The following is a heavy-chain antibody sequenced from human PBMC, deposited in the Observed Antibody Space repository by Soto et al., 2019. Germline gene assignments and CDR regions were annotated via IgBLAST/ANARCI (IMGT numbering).Heavy chain of an antibody. CDR2: ISGSGGST. CDR1: GFTFSSYA. CDR3: AKDVWRIAVGVASGYYVDY. D-gene: IGHD6-19*01. J-gene: IGHJ4*02. Sequence: EVQLLESGGGLVQPGGSLRLSCAASGFTFSSYAMSWVRQAPGKGLEWVCAISGSGGSTYYADSVKGRFTISRDKSKNTLYLQMNSLRAEDTAVYYCAKDVWRIAVGVASGYYVDYWGQGTLVTVSS. V-gene: IGHV3-23*01.